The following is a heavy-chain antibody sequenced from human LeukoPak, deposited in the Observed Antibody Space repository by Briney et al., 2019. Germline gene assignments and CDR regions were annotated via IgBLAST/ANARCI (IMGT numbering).Heavy chain of an antibody. CDR3: ARGVGGGSSWYNF. D-gene: IGHD6-13*01. Sequence: PGGSLRLSCAASGFTFSSYWMSWVRQAPGKGLEWVANIKQDGSDKYYVDSVKGRFTISRDNAKYSLYLQMNSLRAEDTAVYYCARGVGGGSSWYNFWGQGSLVTVSS. CDR2: IKQDGSDK. CDR1: GFTFSSYW. J-gene: IGHJ4*02. V-gene: IGHV3-7*01.